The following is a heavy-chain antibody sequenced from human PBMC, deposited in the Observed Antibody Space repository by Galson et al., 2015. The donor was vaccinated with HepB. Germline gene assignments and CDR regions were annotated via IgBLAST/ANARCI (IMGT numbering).Heavy chain of an antibody. V-gene: IGHV1-46*01. Sequence: SVKVSCKASGYTFTSYYMHWVRQAPGQGLEWMGIINPSGGSTSYVQKFQGRVTMTRDTSTSTVYMELSSLRSEDTAVYYCARETAAGDGAGYFDYWGQGTLVTVSS. J-gene: IGHJ4*02. CDR3: ARETAAGDGAGYFDY. D-gene: IGHD2-21*02. CDR2: INPSGGST. CDR1: GYTFTSYY.